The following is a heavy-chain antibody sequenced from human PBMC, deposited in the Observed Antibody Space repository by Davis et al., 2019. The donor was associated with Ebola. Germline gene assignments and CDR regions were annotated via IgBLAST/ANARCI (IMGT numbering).Heavy chain of an antibody. J-gene: IGHJ4*02. CDR1: GYTFTSYY. V-gene: IGHV1-46*01. CDR2: INPSGGST. D-gene: IGHD6-13*01. Sequence: ASVKVSCKASGYTFTSYYIHWVRQAPGQGLEWMGIINPSGGSTTYAQKFQGRVTMTRDTSTRTVYMELNSLRSEDTAVYFCAKLAAAGTPNYYFDYWGQGALVTVSS. CDR3: AKLAAAGTPNYYFDY.